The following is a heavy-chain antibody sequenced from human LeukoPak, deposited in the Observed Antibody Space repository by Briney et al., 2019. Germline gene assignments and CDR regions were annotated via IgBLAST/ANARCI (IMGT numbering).Heavy chain of an antibody. CDR2: IYYSGST. CDR3: ARAPWATVALFDY. D-gene: IGHD4-23*01. J-gene: IGHJ4*02. V-gene: IGHV4-31*03. CDR1: GGSISSGGYY. Sequence: TSETLSLTCTVSGGSISSGGYYWSWIRQHPGKGLEWIGYIYYSGSTYYNPSLKSRVTISVDTSKNQFSLKLSSVTAADTAVYYCARAPWATVALFDYWGQGTLVTVSS.